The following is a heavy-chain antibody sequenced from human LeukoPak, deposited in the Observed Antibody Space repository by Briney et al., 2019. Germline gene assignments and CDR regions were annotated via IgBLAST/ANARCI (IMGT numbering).Heavy chain of an antibody. J-gene: IGHJ3*01. D-gene: IGHD2-15*01. CDR2: ISSTASTI. Sequence: AGGSLRLSCAASGFTFSDYYMSWIRQAPGKGLEWVPFISSTASTIYYADSIKGRFTVSKDNAKNSVYLQMNSLRAEDTALYYCARGLGYCSGGSCPRRAFDVWGQGTVVTVSS. CDR1: GFTFSDYY. V-gene: IGHV3-11*01. CDR3: ARGLGYCSGGSCPRRAFDV.